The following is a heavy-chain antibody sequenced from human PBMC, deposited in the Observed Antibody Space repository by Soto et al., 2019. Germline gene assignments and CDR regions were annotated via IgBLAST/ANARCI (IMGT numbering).Heavy chain of an antibody. Sequence: QVQLVQSGAEVKKPGSSVKVSCKASGGTFSSYAISWVRQAPGQGLEWMGGIIPIFGTADYAQKFQGRVTITADESTSTAYRELSSVRSEDTAVYYCASHSGSSPEGRYYYGMDVWGQGTTVTVAS. CDR2: IIPIFGTA. CDR3: ASHSGSSPEGRYYYGMDV. J-gene: IGHJ6*02. D-gene: IGHD1-26*01. CDR1: GGTFSSYA. V-gene: IGHV1-69*12.